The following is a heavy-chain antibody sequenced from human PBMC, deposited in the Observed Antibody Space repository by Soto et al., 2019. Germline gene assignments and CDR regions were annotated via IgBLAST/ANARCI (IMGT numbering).Heavy chain of an antibody. Sequence: ASVKVSCKASGYTFTSYYMHWVRQATGQGLEWMGIINPSGGSTSYAQKFQGRVTITRDTSTSTVYMELSSLRSEDTAVYYCARGLPGGEDSSSSGWFDPWGQGTLVTVSS. CDR1: GYTFTSYY. V-gene: IGHV1-46*01. J-gene: IGHJ5*02. D-gene: IGHD6-6*01. CDR3: ARGLPGGEDSSSSGWFDP. CDR2: INPSGGST.